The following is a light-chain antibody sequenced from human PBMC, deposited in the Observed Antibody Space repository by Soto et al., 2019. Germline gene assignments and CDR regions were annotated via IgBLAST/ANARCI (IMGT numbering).Light chain of an antibody. V-gene: IGKV3-20*01. CDR2: GAS. CDR3: QQYGSSSWT. J-gene: IGKJ1*01. Sequence: EIVLTPSPVTLSLSPGERATLSCMASQSVSSSYLAWYQQKPGQAPRLLIYGASSRATGIPDRFSGSGSGTEFTLTISRLEPEDFAVYYCQQYGSSSWTFGQGTKGDIK. CDR1: QSVSSSY.